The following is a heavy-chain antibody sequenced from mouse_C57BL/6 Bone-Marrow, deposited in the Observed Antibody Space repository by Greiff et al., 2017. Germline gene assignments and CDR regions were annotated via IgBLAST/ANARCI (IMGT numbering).Heavy chain of an antibody. V-gene: IGHV1-22*01. CDR1: GYTFTDYN. CDR2: INPNNGGT. J-gene: IGHJ3*01. Sequence: EVQLQQSGPELVKPGASVKMSCKASGYTFTDYNMHWVKQSHGKSLEWIGYINPNNGGTSYNQKFKGKATLNVNKSSSTAYMELRSLTSEDSAVYYCASGWLPSWFAYWGQGTLVTVSA. D-gene: IGHD2-3*01. CDR3: ASGWLPSWFAY.